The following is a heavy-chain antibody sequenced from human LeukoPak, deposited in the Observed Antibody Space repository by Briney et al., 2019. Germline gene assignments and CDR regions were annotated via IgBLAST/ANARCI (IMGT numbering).Heavy chain of an antibody. CDR1: GFTFSSYA. Sequence: GGSLRLSCAASGFTFSSYAMSWVRQAPGKWLEWVSAISGSGGSTYYADSVKGRFTISRDNSKNTLYLQMNSLRAEDTAVYYCAKGTRARGEYDYWGQGTLVTVSS. V-gene: IGHV3-23*01. D-gene: IGHD1-7*01. J-gene: IGHJ4*02. CDR3: AKGTRARGEYDY. CDR2: ISGSGGST.